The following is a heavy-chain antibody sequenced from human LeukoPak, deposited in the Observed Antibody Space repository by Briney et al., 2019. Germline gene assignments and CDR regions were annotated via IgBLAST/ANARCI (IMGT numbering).Heavy chain of an antibody. CDR3: ARHVATVTAARQYYYYGMDV. Sequence: GESLRISCKASGVSFTFTKNWIGWVRQVRGEGLECIVIIYPVDSDIRYNPSFQGQVTISVDKSISTTYLQWSSLKAPDNAIYYCARHVATVTAARQYYYYGMDVWGQGTTVTVSS. V-gene: IGHV5-51*01. D-gene: IGHD4-17*01. J-gene: IGHJ6*02. CDR1: GVSFTFTKNW. CDR2: IYPVDSDI.